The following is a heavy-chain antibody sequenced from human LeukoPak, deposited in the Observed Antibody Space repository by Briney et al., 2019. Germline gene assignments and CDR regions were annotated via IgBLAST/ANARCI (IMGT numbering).Heavy chain of an antibody. V-gene: IGHV4-39*02. Sequence: SETLSLTCTVSGDSISRSTYYWAWIRQPPGKGLEWIGSVYYGRSPYFNPSLESRATISVDTSKNHFTLKMSSVTAADTAVYYCARSSGTGTFSYWGQGTLVTVSS. CDR1: GDSISRSTYY. J-gene: IGHJ4*02. D-gene: IGHD6-25*01. CDR3: ARSSGTGTFSY. CDR2: VYYGRSP.